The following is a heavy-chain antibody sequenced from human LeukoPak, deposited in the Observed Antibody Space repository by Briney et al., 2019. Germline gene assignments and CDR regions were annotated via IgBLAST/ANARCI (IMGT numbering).Heavy chain of an antibody. CDR1: GGTFSCYA. Sequence: SVKVSCKASGGTFSCYALSWVRQAPGQGLEWMGRIIPILGIANYAQKFQGRVTITADKSTSTAYMELSSLRSEDTAVYYCARDKGNSNYFDYWGQGTLVTVSS. D-gene: IGHD1/OR15-1a*01. V-gene: IGHV1-69*04. J-gene: IGHJ4*02. CDR2: IIPILGIA. CDR3: ARDKGNSNYFDY.